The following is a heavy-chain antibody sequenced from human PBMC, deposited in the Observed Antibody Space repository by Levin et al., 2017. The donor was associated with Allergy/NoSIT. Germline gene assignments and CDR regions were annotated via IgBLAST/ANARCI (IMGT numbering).Heavy chain of an antibody. CDR3: ARHRRAVAGTYYFDY. V-gene: IGHV4-39*01. CDR1: GGSISSSSYY. J-gene: IGHJ4*02. Sequence: SQTLSLTCTVSGGSISSSSYYWGWIRQPPGKGLEWIGSIYYSGSTYYNPSLKSRVTISVDTSKNQFSLKLSSVTAADTAVYYCARHRRAVAGTYYFDYWGQGTLVTVSS. D-gene: IGHD6-19*01. CDR2: IYYSGST.